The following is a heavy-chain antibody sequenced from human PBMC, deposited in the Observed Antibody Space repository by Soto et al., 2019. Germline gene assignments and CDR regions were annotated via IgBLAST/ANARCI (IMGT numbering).Heavy chain of an antibody. CDR3: ARPDAAPRDY. V-gene: IGHV3-30-3*01. J-gene: IGHJ4*02. Sequence: GGSLRLSCAASGFTFSSYAMHCVRQAPGKGLEWVAVISYDGSNKYYADSVKGRFTISRDNSKNTLYLQMNSLRAEDTAVYYCARPDAAPRDYWGQGTLVTVSS. D-gene: IGHD2-15*01. CDR1: GFTFSSYA. CDR2: ISYDGSNK.